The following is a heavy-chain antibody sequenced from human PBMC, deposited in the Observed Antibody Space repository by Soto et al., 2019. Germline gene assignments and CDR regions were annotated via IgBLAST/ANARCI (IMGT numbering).Heavy chain of an antibody. CDR3: ARDRLNCGGDCYFDY. CDR1: GFTFSSCA. J-gene: IGHJ4*02. V-gene: IGHV3-23*01. D-gene: IGHD2-21*02. CDR2: ISGSGGST. Sequence: LRLSCAASGFTFSSCAMSWVRQAPGKGLEWVSAISGSGGSTYYADSVKGRFTISRDNAKNSLYLQMNSLRAEDTAVYYCARDRLNCGGDCYFDYWGQGTLVTVSS.